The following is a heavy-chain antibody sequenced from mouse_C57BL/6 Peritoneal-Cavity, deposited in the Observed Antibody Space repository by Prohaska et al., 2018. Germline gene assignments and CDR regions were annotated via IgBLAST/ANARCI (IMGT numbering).Heavy chain of an antibody. D-gene: IGHD2-4*01. V-gene: IGHV1-69*01. J-gene: IGHJ3*01. Sequence: QVQLQQPGAELVMPGASVKLSCKASGYTFTSYWMHWVKQRPGQGLEWIGEIDPSDSYTNYNQKFKGKATLTVDKSSSTAYMQLNSLTSEYSAVYYCARGGGYDYDERTWFAYWGQGTLVTVSA. CDR1: GYTFTSYW. CDR3: ARGGGYDYDERTWFAY. CDR2: IDPSDSYT.